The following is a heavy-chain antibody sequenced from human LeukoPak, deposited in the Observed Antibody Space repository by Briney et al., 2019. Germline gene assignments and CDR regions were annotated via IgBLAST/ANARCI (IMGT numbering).Heavy chain of an antibody. CDR2: ISSSSSTI. CDR3: ARDYYGSGSSYY. CDR1: GFSSSSYG. D-gene: IGHD3-10*01. V-gene: IGHV3-48*04. J-gene: IGHJ4*02. Sequence: GGSLRLSCAASGFSSSSYGMNWVRQAPGKGLEWVSYISSSSSTIYYADSVKGRLTISRDNARNALFLQMNSLRAEDTAVYDCARDYYGSGSSYYWGQGTLVTVSS.